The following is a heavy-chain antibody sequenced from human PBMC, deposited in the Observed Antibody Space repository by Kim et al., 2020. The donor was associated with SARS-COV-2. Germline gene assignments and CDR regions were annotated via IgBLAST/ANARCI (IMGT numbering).Heavy chain of an antibody. CDR3: ATVSPIAAAGPFIRLVGWYFDL. D-gene: IGHD6-13*01. CDR2: FVPEDGET. Sequence: GFVPEDGETSYSQKFQGRVTMTEDTSTDTAYMELSSLRSEDTAVYYCATVSPIAAAGPFIRLVGWYFDLWGRGTLVTVSS. V-gene: IGHV1-24*01. J-gene: IGHJ2*01.